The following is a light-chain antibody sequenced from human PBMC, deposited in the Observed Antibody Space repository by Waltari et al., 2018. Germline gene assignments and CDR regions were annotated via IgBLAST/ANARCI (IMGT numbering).Light chain of an antibody. CDR2: DAS. V-gene: IGKV1-5*01. CDR3: QQYNSYRT. Sequence: MTQSPATLSVSPGERATITCRASQSISRWLDWSQQNPRKAPRLMIYDASRLESGVPSRFSGSGSGTEFTLTISSLQPDDFATYYCQQYNSYRTFGQGTKLGIK. J-gene: IGKJ1*01. CDR1: QSISRW.